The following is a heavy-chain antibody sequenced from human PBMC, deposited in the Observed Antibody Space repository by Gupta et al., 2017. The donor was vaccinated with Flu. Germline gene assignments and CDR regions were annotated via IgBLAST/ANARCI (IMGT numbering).Heavy chain of an antibody. Sequence: GRSKSKTDGGTIEYAAPVKGRFTISRDDSRNTLYLQMNSLKTEDTAVYYCVTDIYIWGQGTLVTVSS. D-gene: IGHD2-2*02. CDR3: VTDIYI. J-gene: IGHJ4*02. CDR2: SKSKTDGGTI. V-gene: IGHV3-15*07.